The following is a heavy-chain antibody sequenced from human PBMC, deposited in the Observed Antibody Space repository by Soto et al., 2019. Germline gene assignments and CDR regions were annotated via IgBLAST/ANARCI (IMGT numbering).Heavy chain of an antibody. Sequence: QVQLQESGPGLVKPSQTLSLTCTVSGDSISSNNNYWSWIRQPPGGGLEWIGFISYSGTTSYSPYLKSRVALALDTSKNQFSLCLSSVTAADTAVYYCARGRGYSYGLDPWGQGTLVTVSS. CDR3: ARGRGYSYGLDP. D-gene: IGHD5-18*01. J-gene: IGHJ5*02. CDR2: ISYSGTT. V-gene: IGHV4-30-4*01. CDR1: GDSISSNNNY.